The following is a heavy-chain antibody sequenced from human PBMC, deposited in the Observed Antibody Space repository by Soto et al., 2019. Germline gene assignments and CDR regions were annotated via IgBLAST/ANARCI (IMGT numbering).Heavy chain of an antibody. CDR1: GFTFKTYW. CDR3: AIRYTDY. CDR2: IKPDGGEK. Sequence: PGGSLRLSCATSGFTFKTYWMTWVRQAPGKGLEWVANIKPDGGEKYYVDSVKGRFTISRDNAKNSLYLQMNSLRVEDTAVYYCAIRYTDYWGQGTPVTVSS. D-gene: IGHD1-20*01. V-gene: IGHV3-7*01. J-gene: IGHJ4*02.